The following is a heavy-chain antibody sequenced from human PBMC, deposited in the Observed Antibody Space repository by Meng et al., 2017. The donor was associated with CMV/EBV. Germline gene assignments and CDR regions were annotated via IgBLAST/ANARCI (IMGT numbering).Heavy chain of an antibody. Sequence: QVKLQQWGAGLLKPSETLSLTCAVYGGSFSGYYWSWIRQPPGKGLEWIGEINHSGSTNYNPSLKRRVTISVDTSKNQFSLKLSSVTAADTAVYYCARGLMVRGSRVNWFDPWGQGTLVTVSS. CDR1: GGSFSGYY. J-gene: IGHJ5*02. CDR3: ARGLMVRGSRVNWFDP. CDR2: INHSGST. V-gene: IGHV4-34*01. D-gene: IGHD3-10*01.